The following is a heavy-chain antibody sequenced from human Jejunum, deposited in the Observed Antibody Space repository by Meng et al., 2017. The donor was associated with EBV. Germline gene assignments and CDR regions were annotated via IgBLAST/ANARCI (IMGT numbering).Heavy chain of an antibody. D-gene: IGHD5-12*01. Sequence: GPRRAEPLETRLLPGTASNGRISGYNYVWGWVRQPPRRGVEWIGTLCYGGNPYYNPSLKSRVAISVDTSENQFSLKLTSVTAADTAMYYCARVWDGDSGSSPRYFDSWGQGTLVTVSS. CDR3: ARVWDGDSGSSPRYFDS. CDR2: LCYGGNP. V-gene: IGHV4-39*07. CDR1: NGRISGYNYV. J-gene: IGHJ4*02.